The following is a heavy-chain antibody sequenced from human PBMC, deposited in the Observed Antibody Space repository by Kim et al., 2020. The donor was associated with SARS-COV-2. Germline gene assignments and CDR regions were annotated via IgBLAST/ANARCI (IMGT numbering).Heavy chain of an antibody. J-gene: IGHJ5*02. V-gene: IGHV1-8*01. Sequence: AQKFQGRVTMTRNTSISTAYMELSSLRSEDTAVYYCARGPEYSSSSGSDPWGQGTLVTVSS. D-gene: IGHD6-6*01. CDR3: ARGPEYSSSSGSDP.